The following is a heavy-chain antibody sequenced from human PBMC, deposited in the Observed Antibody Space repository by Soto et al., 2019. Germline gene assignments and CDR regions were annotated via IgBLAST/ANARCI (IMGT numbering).Heavy chain of an antibody. J-gene: IGHJ4*02. V-gene: IGHV4-34*01. CDR3: ARDGGGYDSLFDY. CDR1: GGSFSGYY. CDR2: INHRGST. D-gene: IGHD5-12*01. Sequence: PSETLSLTCAVYGGSFSGYYWSWIRQPPGKGLEWIGEINHRGSTNYNPSLKSRVTISVDTSKNQFSLKLSSVTAADTAVYYCARDGGGYDSLFDYWGQGTLVTVSS.